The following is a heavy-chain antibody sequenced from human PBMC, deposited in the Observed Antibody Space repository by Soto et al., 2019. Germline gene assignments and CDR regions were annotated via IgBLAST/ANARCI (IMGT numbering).Heavy chain of an antibody. J-gene: IGHJ4*02. V-gene: IGHV4-39*01. CDR1: GGSISSSGYY. Sequence: QLQLQESGPGLVKPSETLSLTCTVSGGSISSSGYYWGWIRQPPGKGLEWIGSIYYSGSTYYNPSLKSRVTISVDTSKNQFSLKLRSVTAADTAVYYCARLSTVVTPYFDYWGQGTLVTVSS. CDR3: ARLSTVVTPYFDY. D-gene: IGHD4-17*01. CDR2: IYYSGST.